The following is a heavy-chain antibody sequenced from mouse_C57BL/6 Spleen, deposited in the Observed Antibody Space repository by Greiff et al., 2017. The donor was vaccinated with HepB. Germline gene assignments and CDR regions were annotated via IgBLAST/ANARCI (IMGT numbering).Heavy chain of an antibody. V-gene: IGHV6-3*01. J-gene: IGHJ4*01. D-gene: IGHD2-12*01. CDR3: TKYYRAMDY. CDR2: FRLKSDNYAT. Sequence: EVHLVESGGGLVQPGGSMKLSCVASGFTFSNYWMNWVRQSPEKGLEWVAQFRLKSDNYATHYAESGKGRFTISRDDSKSSFYLQMNNLRAEDTGMYYCTKYYRAMDYWGQGTSVTVSA. CDR1: GFTFSNYW.